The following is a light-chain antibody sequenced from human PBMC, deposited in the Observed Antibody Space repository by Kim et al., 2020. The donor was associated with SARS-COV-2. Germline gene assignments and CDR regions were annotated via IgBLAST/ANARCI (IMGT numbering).Light chain of an antibody. J-gene: IGKJ1*01. CDR3: QQVHSFPRT. Sequence: DIQMTQSPSSVSASVGDRVTITCRASQDISSWLAWYQQKPGKAPNLLISTASSLQGGVPSRFSGSGSGTDFTLTISSLQPEDFATYYCQQVHSFPRTFGQGTKVDIK. V-gene: IGKV1-12*01. CDR2: TAS. CDR1: QDISSW.